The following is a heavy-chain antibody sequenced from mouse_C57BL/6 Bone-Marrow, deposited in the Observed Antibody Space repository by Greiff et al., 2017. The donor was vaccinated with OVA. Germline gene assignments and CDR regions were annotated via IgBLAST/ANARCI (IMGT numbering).Heavy chain of an antibody. CDR2: IDPETGGT. Sequence: QVHVKQSGAELVRPGASVTLSCKASGYTFTDYEMHWVKQTPVHGLEWIGAIDPETGGTAYNQKFKGKAILTADKSSSTAYMELRSLTSEDSAVYYCTNYYAMDYWGQGTSVTVSS. V-gene: IGHV1-15*01. J-gene: IGHJ4*01. CDR3: TNYYAMDY. CDR1: GYTFTDYE.